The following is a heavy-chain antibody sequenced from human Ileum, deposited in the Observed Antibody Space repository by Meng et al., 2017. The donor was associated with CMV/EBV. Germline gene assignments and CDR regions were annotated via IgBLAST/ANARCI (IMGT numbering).Heavy chain of an antibody. CDR1: GGTFNTYA. J-gene: IGHJ6*02. CDR2: ITPIFGTT. D-gene: IGHD2-15*01. Sequence: SVKVSCKASGGTFNTYAISWVRQAPGQGLEWMGAITPIFGTTNYAEKFQGRLTITADEDTITVYMELRSLRSEDTAVFYCARLGEGVVVDSPAVDDYSAMDVWGQGTTVTVSS. CDR3: ARLGEGVVVDSPAVDDYSAMDV. V-gene: IGHV1-69*13.